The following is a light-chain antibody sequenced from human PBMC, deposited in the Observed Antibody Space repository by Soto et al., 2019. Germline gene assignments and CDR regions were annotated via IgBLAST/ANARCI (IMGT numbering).Light chain of an antibody. Sequence: EIVLTQSPGTLSLSPGERATLSCRASQSISSTYLAWYQQKPGQAPSLLIYDASSRATGIPDRFSGSGSGTDFTLTITRLESEDFAVYYCQQYGDSRWTFGQGTRVEIK. CDR1: QSISSTY. J-gene: IGKJ1*01. CDR2: DAS. V-gene: IGKV3-20*01. CDR3: QQYGDSRWT.